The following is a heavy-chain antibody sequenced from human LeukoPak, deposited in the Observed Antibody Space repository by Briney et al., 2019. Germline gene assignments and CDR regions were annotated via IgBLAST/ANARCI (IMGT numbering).Heavy chain of an antibody. CDR2: ISSSGSTI. CDR1: GFTFSNYG. V-gene: IGHV3-11*01. D-gene: IGHD3-22*01. J-gene: IGHJ4*02. CDR3: ARDKGIYDSSGYVFDY. Sequence: PGGSLRLSCAASGFTFSNYGMSWIRQAPGKGLEWVSYISSSGSTIYYADSVKGRFTISRDNAKNSLYLQMNSLRAEDTAVYYCARDKGIYDSSGYVFDYWGQGTLVTVSS.